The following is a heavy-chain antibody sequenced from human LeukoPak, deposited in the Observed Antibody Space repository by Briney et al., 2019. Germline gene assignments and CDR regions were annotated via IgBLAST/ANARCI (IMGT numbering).Heavy chain of an antibody. Sequence: GGSLRLSCAASGFTFDDYAMHWVRQAPGKGLEWVSGISWNSGSIGYADSVKRRFTISRDNSKNTLYLQMNSLRAEDTAVYYCAREKEGYFDYWGQGTLVTVSS. CDR3: AREKEGYFDY. CDR2: ISWNSGSI. J-gene: IGHJ4*02. V-gene: IGHV3-9*01. CDR1: GFTFDDYA.